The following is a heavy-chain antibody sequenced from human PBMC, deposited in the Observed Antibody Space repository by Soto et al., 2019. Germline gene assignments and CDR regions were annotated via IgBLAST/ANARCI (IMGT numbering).Heavy chain of an antibody. CDR3: ARLSSRMINAFDI. CDR2: INHSGST. D-gene: IGHD3-16*01. V-gene: IGHV4-34*01. CDR1: GGSFSGYY. J-gene: IGHJ3*02. Sequence: SETLSLTCAVYGGSFSGYYWTWIRQPPGTGLEWIGEINHSGSTNYNPSLKSRVTISVDTSKNQFSLKLTSVTAADTAVYYCARLSSRMINAFDIWGQGTMVT.